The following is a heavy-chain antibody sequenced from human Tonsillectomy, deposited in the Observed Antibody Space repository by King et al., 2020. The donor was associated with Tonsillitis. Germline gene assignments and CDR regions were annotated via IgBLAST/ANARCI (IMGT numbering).Heavy chain of an antibody. CDR1: GYTFTGNY. Sequence: VQLVQSGAEVKKPGASVKVSCKTSGYTFTGNYIHWVRQAPGQGLEWMGWINPDSGDTNYAQKFHGRVTMTRDTSSSTAYMELSRLRSDDTAVYYCARVGGGSCYSCYYYYMDVWGKGTTVTVSS. V-gene: IGHV1-2*02. D-gene: IGHD2-15*01. J-gene: IGHJ6*03. CDR2: INPDSGDT. CDR3: ARVGGGSCYSCYYYYMDV.